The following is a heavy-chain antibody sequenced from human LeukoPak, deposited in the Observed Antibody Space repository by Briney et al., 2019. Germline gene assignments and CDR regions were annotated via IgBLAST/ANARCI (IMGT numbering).Heavy chain of an antibody. Sequence: PGGSLRLPCAASGFTFSRYAMSWVRQAPGKGLEWVSAISGSGGSTYYADSVKGRFTISRDNSKNTLYLQMNSLRAEDTAVYYCAKDAYGGYSYGLIDYWGQGTLVTVSS. CDR3: AKDAYGGYSYGLIDY. J-gene: IGHJ4*02. CDR2: ISGSGGST. CDR1: GFTFSRYA. V-gene: IGHV3-23*01. D-gene: IGHD5-18*01.